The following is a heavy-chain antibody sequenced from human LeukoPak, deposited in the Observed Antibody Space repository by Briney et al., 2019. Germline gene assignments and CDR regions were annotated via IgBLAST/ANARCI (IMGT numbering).Heavy chain of an antibody. D-gene: IGHD1-26*01. J-gene: IGHJ4*02. V-gene: IGHV4-4*07. Sequence: SETLSLTCTASGGSINTDYWSWIRQPAGRGLEWIGRVYTSGNTKYNASLQSRVTMSIDTSTKQFFLKLSSVTAADTAVYYCARETLVGTTNYFDNWGQGTLVTVSS. CDR1: GGSINTDY. CDR3: ARETLVGTTNYFDN. CDR2: VYTSGNT.